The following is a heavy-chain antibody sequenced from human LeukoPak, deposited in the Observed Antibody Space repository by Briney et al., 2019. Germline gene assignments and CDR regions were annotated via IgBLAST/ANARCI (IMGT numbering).Heavy chain of an antibody. Sequence: GGSLRLSCAASGFIFRSYWMVWVRQAPGKGLEWVASIDEHGFKTYYAASVTGRFTISKDTAKNSLDLQMNSLRAEDTAVYYCARDGITCTRDYWGQGALITVSS. CDR2: IDEHGFKT. D-gene: IGHD1-7*01. CDR3: ARDGITCTRDY. CDR1: GFIFRSYW. V-gene: IGHV3-7*01. J-gene: IGHJ4*02.